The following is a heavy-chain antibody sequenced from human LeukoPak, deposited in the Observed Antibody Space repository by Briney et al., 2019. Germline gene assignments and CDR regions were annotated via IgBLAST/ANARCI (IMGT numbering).Heavy chain of an antibody. CDR2: INAGGDTT. V-gene: IGHV3-23*01. CDR1: GFPVISTY. J-gene: IGHJ4*02. CDR3: ALGYCSGGDCYAKPYYFDH. Sequence: GSLRLSCAASGFPVISTYMSWVRPAPGKGLEWVSVINAGGDTTYYADSVKGRFTISRDNSKNMVYLQMNSLRAGDTAVYFCALGYCSGGDCYAKPYYFDHWGQGALVTVSS. D-gene: IGHD2-15*01.